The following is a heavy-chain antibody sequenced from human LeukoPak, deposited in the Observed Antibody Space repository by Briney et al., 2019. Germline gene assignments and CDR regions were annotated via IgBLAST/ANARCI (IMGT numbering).Heavy chain of an antibody. V-gene: IGHV3-53*05. Sequence: GGSLRLSCAASGFTVSRNYMSWVRQAPGKGLEWVSVLYSDGSTYHADSVKGRFTISRDNSKNTLYLQMNSLRAEDTAVYYCAKAYSVVTPGAYWGQGTLVTVSS. CDR1: GFTVSRNY. CDR3: AKAYSVVTPGAY. D-gene: IGHD4-23*01. CDR2: LYSDGST. J-gene: IGHJ4*02.